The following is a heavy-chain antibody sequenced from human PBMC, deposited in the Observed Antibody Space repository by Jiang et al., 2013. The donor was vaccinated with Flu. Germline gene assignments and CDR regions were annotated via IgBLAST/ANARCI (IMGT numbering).Heavy chain of an antibody. V-gene: IGHV3-48*02. CDR2: ISSTSSTK. Sequence: RLSCAASGFIFSSYSMNWVRQAPGKGLEWVSYISSTSSTKYYADSVKGRFTISRDNAKNSLFLQMDSLRDEDTAVYYCARVLAVQFGGDYWGQGTLVTASS. J-gene: IGHJ4*02. CDR3: ARVLAVQFGGDY. D-gene: IGHD3-16*01. CDR1: GFIFSSYS.